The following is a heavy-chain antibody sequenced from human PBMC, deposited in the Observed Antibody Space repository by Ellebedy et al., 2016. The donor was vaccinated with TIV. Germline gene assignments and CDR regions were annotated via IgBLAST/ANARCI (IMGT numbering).Heavy chain of an antibody. CDR1: GFTFSGYY. Sequence: PGGSLRLSCAASGFTFSGYYMSWFRQAPGKGPEWVSYISYSGDVMYYADSVKGRFTTSRDNAGNSVYLQMNSLRAEDTAVYYCARSEDFLAVAGTYYWGQGTLVTVSS. CDR2: ISYSGDVM. V-gene: IGHV3-11*01. CDR3: ARSEDFLAVAGTYY. D-gene: IGHD6-19*01. J-gene: IGHJ4*02.